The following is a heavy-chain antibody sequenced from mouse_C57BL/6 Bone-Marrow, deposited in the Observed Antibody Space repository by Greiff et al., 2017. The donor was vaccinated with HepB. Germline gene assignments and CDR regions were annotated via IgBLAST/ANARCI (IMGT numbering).Heavy chain of an antibody. J-gene: IGHJ2*01. D-gene: IGHD2-4*01. V-gene: IGHV1-82*01. Sequence: VKLVESGPELVKPGASVKISCKASGYAFSSSWMNWVKQRPGKGLEWIGRLYPGDGDTNYNGKFKGKATLTADKSSSTAYMQLSSLTSEDSAVYFCARWGYDYEDYWGQGTTLTVSS. CDR2: LYPGDGDT. CDR3: ARWGYDYEDY. CDR1: GYAFSSSW.